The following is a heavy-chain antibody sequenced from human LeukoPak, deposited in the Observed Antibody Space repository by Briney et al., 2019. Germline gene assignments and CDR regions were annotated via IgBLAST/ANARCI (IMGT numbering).Heavy chain of an antibody. Sequence: SETLSLTCTVSGGSISSYYWSWIRQPPGKGLEWIGEINHSGSTNYNPSLKSRVTISVDTSKNQFSLKLSSVTAADTAVYYCARGPLWFGPYYFDYWGQGTLVTVSS. V-gene: IGHV4-34*01. J-gene: IGHJ4*02. CDR2: INHSGST. CDR1: GGSISSYY. D-gene: IGHD3-10*01. CDR3: ARGPLWFGPYYFDY.